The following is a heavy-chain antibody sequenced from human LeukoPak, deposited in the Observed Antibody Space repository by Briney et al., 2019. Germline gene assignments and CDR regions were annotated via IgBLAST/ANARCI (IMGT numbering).Heavy chain of an antibody. CDR3: ARGSVGATLRRDY. J-gene: IGHJ4*02. V-gene: IGHV1-2*02. D-gene: IGHD1-26*01. Sequence: ASVKVSCKASGYTFTGYYMHWVRQAPGQGLEWMGWINPNSGGTNYAQKFQGRVTMTRDTSISTAYMELSRLRSDDTAVYYCARGSVGATLRRDYWGQGTLVTVSS. CDR1: GYTFTGYY. CDR2: INPNSGGT.